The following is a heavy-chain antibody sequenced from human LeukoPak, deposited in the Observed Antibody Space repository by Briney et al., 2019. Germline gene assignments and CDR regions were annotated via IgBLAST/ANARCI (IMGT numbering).Heavy chain of an antibody. CDR3: ARTGWPYYYDSSGYRYFDY. D-gene: IGHD3-22*01. J-gene: IGHJ4*02. CDR1: GFTFSSYS. CDR2: ISSSSSYI. Sequence: GGSLRLSCAASGFTFSSYSMNWVRQAPGKGLKWVSSISSSSSYIYYADSVKGRFTISRDNAKNSLYLQMNSLRAEDTAVYYCARTGWPYYYDSSGYRYFDYWGQGTLVTVSS. V-gene: IGHV3-21*01.